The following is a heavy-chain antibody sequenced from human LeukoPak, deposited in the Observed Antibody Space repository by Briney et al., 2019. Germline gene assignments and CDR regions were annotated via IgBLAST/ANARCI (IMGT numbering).Heavy chain of an antibody. CDR2: INHSGST. J-gene: IGHJ4*02. CDR1: GGSFSCYY. V-gene: IGHV4-34*01. D-gene: IGHD4-23*01. Sequence: PSETLSLTCAVYGGSFSCYYWSWLRQPPGKGLEWIGEINHSGSTKYNPSLKSRVTISVDSAKNQFSLKRHCLAAVSTAVCFLARGLYYGGNPFDYWGQGTLVSVSS. CDR3: ARGLYYGGNPFDY.